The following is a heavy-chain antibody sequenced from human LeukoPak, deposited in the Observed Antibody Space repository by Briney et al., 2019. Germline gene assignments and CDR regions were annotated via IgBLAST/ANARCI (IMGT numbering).Heavy chain of an antibody. D-gene: IGHD2-15*01. V-gene: IGHV1-2*02. Sequence: ASVKVSCKASGHTFTGYYMHWVRQAPGQGLEWMGWINPNSGGTNYAQKFQGRVTMTRDTSVSTAYMELSRLRSDETAVYYSARTTGYRSWETTEYFEHWGQGTLVTVSS. J-gene: IGHJ1*01. CDR1: GHTFTGYY. CDR2: INPNSGGT. CDR3: ARTTGYRSWETTEYFEH.